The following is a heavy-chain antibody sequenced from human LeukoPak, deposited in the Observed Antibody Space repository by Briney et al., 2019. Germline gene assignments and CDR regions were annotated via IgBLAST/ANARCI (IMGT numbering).Heavy chain of an antibody. J-gene: IGHJ5*02. CDR2: IYYSGST. V-gene: IGHV4-59*01. Sequence: PSETLSLTCTVSGGSISSYYWSWIGQPPGKGLEWIGYIYYSGSTNYNPSLKSRVTISVDTSKNQFSLKLSSVTAADTAVYYCARDAGAVGATSWFDPWGQGTLVTVSS. CDR3: ARDAGAVGATSWFDP. CDR1: GGSISSYY. D-gene: IGHD1-26*01.